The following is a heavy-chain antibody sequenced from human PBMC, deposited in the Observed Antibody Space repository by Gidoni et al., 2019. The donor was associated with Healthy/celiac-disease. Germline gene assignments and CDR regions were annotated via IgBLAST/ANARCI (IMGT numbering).Heavy chain of an antibody. V-gene: IGHV3-21*01. J-gene: IGHJ2*01. D-gene: IGHD1-7*01. CDR2: ISSSSSYI. CDR3: ARDLGITGTPSWYFDL. Sequence: EVQLVESGGGLVKPGGSLRLSCAASGFTFGSYSMNWVLQDPGKGLECVSSISSSSSYIYYADSVKGRFTISRDNAKNSLYLQMNSLRAEDTAVYYCARDLGITGTPSWYFDLWGRGTLVTVSS. CDR1: GFTFGSYS.